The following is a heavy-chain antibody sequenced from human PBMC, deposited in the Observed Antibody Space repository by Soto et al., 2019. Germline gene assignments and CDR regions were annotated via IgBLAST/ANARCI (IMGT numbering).Heavy chain of an antibody. Sequence: QVQLVQSGAEVKKPGSSVKVSCKASGGTFSSYAISWVRQAPGQGLEWMGGIIPIFGTANYAQKFQGRVTITADESTSTAYMELSSLRSEDTAVYYCARAQAAAGTWYYYYGMDVLGQGTTVTVSS. CDR1: GGTFSSYA. CDR2: IIPIFGTA. D-gene: IGHD6-13*01. CDR3: ARAQAAAGTWYYYYGMDV. V-gene: IGHV1-69*12. J-gene: IGHJ6*02.